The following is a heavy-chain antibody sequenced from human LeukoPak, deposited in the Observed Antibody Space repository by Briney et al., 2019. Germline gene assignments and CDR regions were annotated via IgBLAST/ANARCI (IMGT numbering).Heavy chain of an antibody. CDR2: IYIGGTT. Sequence: GGSLRLSCAASGFTFSSYSMNWVRQAPGEGLEWVSVIYIGGTTYYADTVKGRFTISRDDSKNTLYLRMNSLRVEDTAVYYCATRDLQSFSGILKWGQGTLVTVSS. D-gene: IGHD1-14*01. CDR1: GFTFSSYS. V-gene: IGHV3-66*01. CDR3: ATRDLQSFSGILK. J-gene: IGHJ4*02.